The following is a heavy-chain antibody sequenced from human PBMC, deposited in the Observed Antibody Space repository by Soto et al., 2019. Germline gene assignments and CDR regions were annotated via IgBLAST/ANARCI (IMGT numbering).Heavy chain of an antibody. CDR2: IYYSGST. CDR3: ARVYSSSSYYYYYGMDV. D-gene: IGHD6-6*01. CDR1: GGSISSGGYY. V-gene: IGHV4-31*03. Sequence: SLTCTVSGGSISSGGYYWSWIRQHPGKGLGWIGYIYYSGSTYYNPSLKSRVTISVDTSKNQFSLKLSSVTAADTAVYYCARVYSSSSYYYYYGMDVWGQGTTVTVSS. J-gene: IGHJ6*02.